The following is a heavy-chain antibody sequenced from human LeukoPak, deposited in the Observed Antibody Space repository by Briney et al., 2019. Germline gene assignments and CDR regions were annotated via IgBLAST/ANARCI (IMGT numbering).Heavy chain of an antibody. Sequence: PGKSLRLSCVVSGFTFSTYGMHWVRQAPGKGLEWVAVISSDGSNEFYADSVKGRFTISRDNSKNTVYVQMSSLRAEDTAVYYCAFCGGDCYTFVDYWGQGTLVTVSS. V-gene: IGHV3-30*03. CDR3: AFCGGDCYTFVDY. J-gene: IGHJ4*02. D-gene: IGHD2-21*02. CDR1: GFTFSTYG. CDR2: ISSDGSNE.